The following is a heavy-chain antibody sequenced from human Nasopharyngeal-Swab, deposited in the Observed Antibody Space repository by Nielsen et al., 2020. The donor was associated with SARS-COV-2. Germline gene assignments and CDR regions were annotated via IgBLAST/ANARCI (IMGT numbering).Heavy chain of an antibody. D-gene: IGHD5-24*01. J-gene: IGHJ6*02. CDR3: ARDSYPYYYYGMDV. V-gene: IGHV4-39*01. CDR1: GGSISSSSYY. CDR2: IYYSGST. Sequence: ESLKISCAVSGGSISSSSYYWGWIRQPPGKGLEWIGSIYYSGSTYYNPSLKSRVTISVDTSKNQFSLKLSSVTAADTAVYYCARDSYPYYYYGMDVWGQGTTVTVSS.